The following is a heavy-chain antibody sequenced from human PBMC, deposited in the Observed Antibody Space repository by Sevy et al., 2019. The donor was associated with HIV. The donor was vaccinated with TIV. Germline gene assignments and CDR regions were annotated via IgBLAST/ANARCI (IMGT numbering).Heavy chain of an antibody. J-gene: IGHJ6*02. CDR3: ARGPDCGGDCDIGFYYPLDV. Sequence: GGSLRLSCAASGFTFSRYSMNWVRQAPGKGLEWISYISGNSAAIYYADSVKGRFTVSRDNDNDGLYLQLNSLRYDDTALYYCARGPDCGGDCDIGFYYPLDVWGQGTTVTVSS. CDR1: GFTFSRYS. V-gene: IGHV3-48*02. D-gene: IGHD2-21*02. CDR2: ISGNSAAI.